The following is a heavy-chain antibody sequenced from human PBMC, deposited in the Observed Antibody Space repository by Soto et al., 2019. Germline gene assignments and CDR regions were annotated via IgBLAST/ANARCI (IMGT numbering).Heavy chain of an antibody. Sequence: EMHLVESGGGLVQPGRSLTISCAASGFTFEDYAMHWVRQTPGKGLEWVSGISWNSGNIIYADSVKGRFTISRDNAKNSLYLQMNSMRPEVTALYYFAKMVTWDSSGYYQGGFDCWGQGTLVTVSS. CDR1: GFTFEDYA. CDR3: AKMVTWDSSGYYQGGFDC. V-gene: IGHV3-9*01. D-gene: IGHD3-22*01. CDR2: ISWNSGNI. J-gene: IGHJ4*02.